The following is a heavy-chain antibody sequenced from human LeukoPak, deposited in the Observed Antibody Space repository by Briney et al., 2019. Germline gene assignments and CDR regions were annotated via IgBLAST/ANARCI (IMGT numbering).Heavy chain of an antibody. CDR3: ARDRSGYISSSDSYYYYMDV. CDR2: IYYSGST. J-gene: IGHJ6*03. V-gene: IGHV4-59*01. CDR1: GGSISSDY. Sequence: SETLSLTCTVSGGSISSDYWSWVRQPPGKGLEGIGYIYYSGSTNYNPSLKSRGTISVDTSKKQFSLKLTSVTAADTAVYFCARDRSGYISSSDSYYYYMDVWGKGTTVTVSS. D-gene: IGHD6-6*01.